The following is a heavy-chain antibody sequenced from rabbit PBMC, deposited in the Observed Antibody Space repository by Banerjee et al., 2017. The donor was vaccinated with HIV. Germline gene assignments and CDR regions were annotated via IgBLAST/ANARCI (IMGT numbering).Heavy chain of an antibody. CDR3: ARRTYGGSDYAYANL. J-gene: IGHJ4*01. V-gene: IGHV1S40*01. Sequence: QSLEESGGDLVKPGASLTLTCKASGFSFSSGYHMCWVRQAPGKGLEWIACIDAGSDSTHYASWAKGRFTISKTSSITVTLQMTSLTVADTATYFCARRTYGGSDYAYANLWGPGTLVTVS. D-gene: IGHD6-1*01. CDR2: IDAGSDST. CDR1: GFSFSSGYH.